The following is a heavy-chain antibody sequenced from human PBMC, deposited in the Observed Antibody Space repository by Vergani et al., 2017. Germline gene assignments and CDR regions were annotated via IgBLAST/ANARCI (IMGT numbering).Heavy chain of an antibody. CDR2: INRGSTT. CDR1: GFTFSSDA. Sequence: EVQLLESGGGLVQPGGSLRVSCAASGFTFSSDATSWVRQAPGKGLEWVSAINRGSTTYYADSVKGRFTISRDNSKNTVFLQMNSLRAEDTAVYYCAKEGRSGITPFVADWGQGTLVTVSS. V-gene: IGHV3-23*01. CDR3: AKEGRSGITPFVAD. D-gene: IGHD1-14*01. J-gene: IGHJ4*02.